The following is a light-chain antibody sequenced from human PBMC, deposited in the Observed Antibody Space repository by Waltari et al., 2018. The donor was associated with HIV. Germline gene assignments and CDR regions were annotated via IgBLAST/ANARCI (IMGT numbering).Light chain of an antibody. Sequence: DIQMTQSPSTLSASLGDSVTITCRASQSISSWLAWYQQKPGTAPKLLISKASNLESGVPSRFRGSGSGTEFALTISSLQPDDFATYYCQQYSTYSPWAFGQGTKVEIK. V-gene: IGKV1-5*03. CDR1: QSISSW. CDR3: QQYSTYSPWA. CDR2: KAS. J-gene: IGKJ1*01.